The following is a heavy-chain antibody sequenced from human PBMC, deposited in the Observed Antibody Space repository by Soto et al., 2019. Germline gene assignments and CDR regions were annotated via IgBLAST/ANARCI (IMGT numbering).Heavy chain of an antibody. CDR1: GYTFTSYA. V-gene: IGHV1-3*01. Sequence: ASVKGSCKASGYTFTSYAMHWVRQAPGQRLEWMGWINAGNGNTKYSQKFQGRVTITRDTSASTAYMELSSLRSEDTAVYYCAGAAKIEVAGAGGYRGQGTLVPVSP. CDR2: INAGNGNT. D-gene: IGHD6-19*01. J-gene: IGHJ4*02. CDR3: AGAAKIEVAGAGGY.